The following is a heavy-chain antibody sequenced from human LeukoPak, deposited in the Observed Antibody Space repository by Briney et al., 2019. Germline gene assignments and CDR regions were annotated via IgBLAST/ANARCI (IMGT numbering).Heavy chain of an antibody. CDR3: ARDGDSDCGGHCDSGAFDI. D-gene: IGHD2-21*02. V-gene: IGHV3-48*02. Sequence: GGSLRLSCAASGITFRSYGMHWVRQAPGKGLEWVSDISDNSRNIYYADSVKGRFTISRDNSKNSLYLQMNSPRDEDTAVYYCARDGDSDCGGHCDSGAFDIWGQGTMVTVSS. CDR2: ISDNSRNI. J-gene: IGHJ3*02. CDR1: GITFRSYG.